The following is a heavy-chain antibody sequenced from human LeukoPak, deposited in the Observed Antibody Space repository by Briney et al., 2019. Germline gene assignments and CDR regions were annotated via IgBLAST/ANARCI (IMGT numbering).Heavy chain of an antibody. J-gene: IGHJ4*02. CDR2: ISSSSSTK. V-gene: IGHV3-48*04. CDR1: GFTFSSYS. D-gene: IGHD3-22*01. CDR3: ARVVYPDDSSGLFDY. Sequence: AGGSLGLSCAASGFTFSSYSMNWVRQAPGKGLEGVSCISSSSSTKYYADSVKGRFTISRDNAKNSLYLQMNSLRAEDTAVYYCARVVYPDDSSGLFDYWGQGTLVTVSS.